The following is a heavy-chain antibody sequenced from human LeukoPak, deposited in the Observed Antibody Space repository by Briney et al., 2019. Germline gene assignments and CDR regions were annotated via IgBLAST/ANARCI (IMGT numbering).Heavy chain of an antibody. CDR1: GYTFTSYD. V-gene: IGHV1-18*01. Sequence: GASVKVSCKASGYTFTSYDISWVRQAPGQGLECMGWISAYNGNTNYAQKLQGRVTMTTDTSTSTAYMELRSLRSDDTAVYYCARDVLGAAAGTVYYYYYMDVWGKGTTVTVSS. CDR3: ARDVLGAAAGTVYYYYYMDV. CDR2: ISAYNGNT. J-gene: IGHJ6*03. D-gene: IGHD6-13*01.